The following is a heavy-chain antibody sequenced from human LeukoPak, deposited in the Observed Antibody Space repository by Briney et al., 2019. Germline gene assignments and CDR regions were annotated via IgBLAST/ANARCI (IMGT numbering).Heavy chain of an antibody. CDR1: GGSISSYY. CDR3: AGVYYYDSSGYYY. D-gene: IGHD3-22*01. J-gene: IGHJ4*02. Sequence: SETLSLTCTVSGGSISSYYWSWIRQPPGKGLEWIGYIYYSGSTSYNPSLKSRVTISVDTSKNQFSLKLSSVTAADTAVYYCAGVYYYDSSGYYYWGQGTLVTVSS. V-gene: IGHV4-59*01. CDR2: IYYSGST.